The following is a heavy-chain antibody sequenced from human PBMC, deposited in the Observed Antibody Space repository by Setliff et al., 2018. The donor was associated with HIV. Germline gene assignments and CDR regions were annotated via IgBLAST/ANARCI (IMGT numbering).Heavy chain of an antibody. J-gene: IGHJ5*02. Sequence: ASVKVSCKSSGYTFTDYFMHWVRQAPGQGLEWMGWISPDNGDTKIPQRFRGRVTMTRDTSMNTAYLEFSGLRSDDTAVYYCARWSCGRATCYDSPYNWFDPWGQGTLVTVSS. CDR1: GYTFTDYF. D-gene: IGHD2-2*01. V-gene: IGHV1-2*02. CDR2: ISPDNGDT. CDR3: ARWSCGRATCYDSPYNWFDP.